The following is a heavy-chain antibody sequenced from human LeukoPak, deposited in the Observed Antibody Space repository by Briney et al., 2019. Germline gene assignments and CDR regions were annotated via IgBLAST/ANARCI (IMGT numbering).Heavy chain of an antibody. V-gene: IGHV4-4*07. CDR3: ARQDSSGYNWFDP. Sequence: SETLSLTCTVSGDSISSYYWSWIRQPAGKGLEWIGRIHPSGSTNYNPSLKGRVTLSVDTSKNQFSLKLSSVTAADTAVYYCARQDSSGYNWFDPWGQGTLVTVSS. D-gene: IGHD3-22*01. CDR1: GDSISSYY. CDR2: IHPSGST. J-gene: IGHJ5*02.